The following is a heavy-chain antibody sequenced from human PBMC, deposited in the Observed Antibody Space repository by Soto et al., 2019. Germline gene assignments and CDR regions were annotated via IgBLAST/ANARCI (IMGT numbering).Heavy chain of an antibody. V-gene: IGHV1-18*04. CDR3: ARVSARETTFWSGDWPTPDYYYGMDV. J-gene: IGHJ6*02. CDR2: ISAYNGNT. Sequence: ASVKVSCKASGYTFTSYGISWVRQAPGQGLEWMGWISAYNGNTNYAQKLQGRVTMTTDTSTSTAYMELRSLRSDDTAVYYCARVSARETTFWSGDWPTPDYYYGMDVWGQGTTVTVSS. CDR1: GYTFTSYG. D-gene: IGHD3-3*01.